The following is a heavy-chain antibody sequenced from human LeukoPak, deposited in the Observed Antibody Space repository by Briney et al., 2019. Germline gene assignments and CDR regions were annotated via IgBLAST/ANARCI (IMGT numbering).Heavy chain of an antibody. CDR1: GGSISSGSYY. V-gene: IGHV4-61*02. Sequence: SETLSLTCTVSGGSISSGSYYWSWLRQPAGKGLEWIGRNYTSGSTNYNPSLKSRVTISVETPKNQFSLKLSSVTAADTAVYYCARDPRPKYYYGAGSYPPRGMDVWGQGTTVTVSS. J-gene: IGHJ6*02. D-gene: IGHD3-10*01. CDR2: NYTSGST. CDR3: ARDPRPKYYYGAGSYPPRGMDV.